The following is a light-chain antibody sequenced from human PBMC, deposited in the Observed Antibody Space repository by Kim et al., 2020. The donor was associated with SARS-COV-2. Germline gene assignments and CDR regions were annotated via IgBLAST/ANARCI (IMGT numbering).Light chain of an antibody. V-gene: IGKV3D-7*01. Sequence: PGERDTLSCRASQSVSSSYLTWYQQKPGQAPRLLIYGSSTRATGIPARFSGSGSGTDFTLTISSLQPEDFAVYYCQQDYNLPRTFGQGTKVEIK. CDR1: QSVSSSY. CDR3: QQDYNLPRT. CDR2: GSS. J-gene: IGKJ1*01.